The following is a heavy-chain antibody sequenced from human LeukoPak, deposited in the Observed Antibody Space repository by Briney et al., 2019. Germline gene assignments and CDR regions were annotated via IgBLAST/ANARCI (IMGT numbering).Heavy chain of an antibody. CDR1: GFTFSSYA. CDR3: AKDIEPYCSGGSCYSMDV. Sequence: GGSLRLSCAASGFTFSSYAMGWVPQAPGKGLEWGSRISWNSGSIGYADSVKGRFTISRDNAKNSLYLQMNSLRAEDTALYYCAKDIEPYCSGGSCYSMDVWGQGTTVTVSS. J-gene: IGHJ6*02. CDR2: ISWNSGSI. V-gene: IGHV3-9*01. D-gene: IGHD2-15*01.